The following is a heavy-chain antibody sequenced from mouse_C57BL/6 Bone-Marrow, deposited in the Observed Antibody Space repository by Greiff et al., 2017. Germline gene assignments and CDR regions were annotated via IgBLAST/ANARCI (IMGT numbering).Heavy chain of an antibody. Sequence: VQLQQSGPVLVKPGASVQMSCKASGYTFTDYYMNWVKQSHGKSLEWIGVINPYNGGTSYNQKFKGKATLTVDKSSSTAYMELNSLTSEDSAVYYCARLTITTVVAPNYFDYWGQGTTLTVSS. CDR1: GYTFTDYY. CDR2: INPYNGGT. J-gene: IGHJ2*01. D-gene: IGHD1-1*01. V-gene: IGHV1-19*01. CDR3: ARLTITTVVAPNYFDY.